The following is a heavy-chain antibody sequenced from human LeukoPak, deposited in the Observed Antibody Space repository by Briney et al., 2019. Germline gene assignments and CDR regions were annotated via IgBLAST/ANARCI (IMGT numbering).Heavy chain of an antibody. V-gene: IGHV1-8*01. D-gene: IGHD3-22*01. Sequence: ASVKVSCKASGYTFTSYDINWVRQATGQGLEWMGWMNPNSGNTGYAQKFQGRVTMTRNTSISTAYMELSSLRSDDTAVYYCARMPRGGYYDSSGGYWGQGTLVTVSS. J-gene: IGHJ4*02. CDR2: MNPNSGNT. CDR3: ARMPRGGYYDSSGGY. CDR1: GYTFTSYD.